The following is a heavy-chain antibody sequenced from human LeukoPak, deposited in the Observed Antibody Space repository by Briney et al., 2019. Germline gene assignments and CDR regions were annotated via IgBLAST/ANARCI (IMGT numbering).Heavy chain of an antibody. Sequence: SGTLSLTCAVSGDSISNNYWWRWVRQFPGKGLEWIGEIYRSGSTNYNPSLKSRVTISIDESKNQFSLNLNSVTAADTAVYYCGRHDYGDSSAAFDIWGQGTMVTVSS. J-gene: IGHJ3*02. D-gene: IGHD4-17*01. CDR3: GRHDYGDSSAAFDI. V-gene: IGHV4-4*02. CDR1: GDSISNNYW. CDR2: IYRSGST.